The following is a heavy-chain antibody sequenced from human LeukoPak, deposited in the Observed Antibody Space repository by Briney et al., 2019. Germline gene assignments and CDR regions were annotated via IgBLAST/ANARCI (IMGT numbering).Heavy chain of an antibody. CDR2: ISGSGGST. Sequence: GGSLRLSCAASGFTFSSYAMSWVRQAPGKGLEWVSVISGSGGSTNYADSVKGQFTISRDNSKNTLYLQMKSLRAEDTAGYYCAKDMYSSGWTDAFDIWGQGTMVTVSS. V-gene: IGHV3-23*01. J-gene: IGHJ3*02. CDR1: GFTFSSYA. CDR3: AKDMYSSGWTDAFDI. D-gene: IGHD6-19*01.